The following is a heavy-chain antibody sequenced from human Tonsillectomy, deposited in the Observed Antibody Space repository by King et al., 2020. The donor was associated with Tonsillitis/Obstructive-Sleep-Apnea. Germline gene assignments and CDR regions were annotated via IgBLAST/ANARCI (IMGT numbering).Heavy chain of an antibody. CDR2: IDWDGDK. Sequence: VTLKESGPALVKPTKTLTLTCTFSGFSLNTNGMCVTWVRQPPGKALEWLARIDWDGDKYYSTSLKTRVTISKDTSKNQVVLTMTNMDPVDTATYYCARMMNMYSILDYWGQGFLVSVSS. J-gene: IGHJ4*02. D-gene: IGHD4-11*01. CDR3: ARMMNMYSILDY. CDR1: GFSLNTNGMC. V-gene: IGHV2-70*11.